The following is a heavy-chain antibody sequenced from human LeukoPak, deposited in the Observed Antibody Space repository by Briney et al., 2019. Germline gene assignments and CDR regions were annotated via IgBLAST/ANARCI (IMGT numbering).Heavy chain of an antibody. D-gene: IGHD5-18*01. J-gene: IGHJ4*02. CDR3: ARGVEDTAMVYGPPPQTYYFDY. CDR2: INHSGST. CDR1: GGSFSGYY. V-gene: IGHV4-34*01. Sequence: SETLSLTCAVYGGSFSGYYWSWIRQPPGKGLEWIGEINHSGSTNYNLSLKSRVTISVDTSKNQFSLKLSSVTAADTAVYYCARGVEDTAMVYGPPPQTYYFDYWGQGTLVTVSS.